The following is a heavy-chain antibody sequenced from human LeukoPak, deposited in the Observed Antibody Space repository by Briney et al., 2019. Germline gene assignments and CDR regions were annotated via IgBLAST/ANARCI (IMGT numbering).Heavy chain of an antibody. Sequence: SETLSLTCTVSGGSITNYYWSRIRQPAGKGLEWIGHIYTSGSYWSTTYNPSLKSRVTMSIDTSKNQFSLKLTSVTAADTAVYYCARGRQADYWGQGTLVTVSS. J-gene: IGHJ4*02. V-gene: IGHV4-4*07. CDR2: IYTSGSYWST. CDR3: ARGRQADY. CDR1: GGSITNYY.